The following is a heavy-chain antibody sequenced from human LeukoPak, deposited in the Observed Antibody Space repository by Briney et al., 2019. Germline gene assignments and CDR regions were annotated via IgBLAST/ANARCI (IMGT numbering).Heavy chain of an antibody. CDR3: TRGYCSSTSCYRLYYMDV. V-gene: IGHV4-34*01. Sequence: PSETLSLTCAVYGVSFSGYYWSWIRQPPGKGLEWIGSIYYSGSTYYNPSLKSRVTISVDTSKNQFSLKLSSVTAADTAVYYCTRGYCSSTSCYRLYYMDVWGKGTAVTVSS. CDR1: GVSFSGYY. J-gene: IGHJ6*03. CDR2: IYYSGST. D-gene: IGHD2-2*01.